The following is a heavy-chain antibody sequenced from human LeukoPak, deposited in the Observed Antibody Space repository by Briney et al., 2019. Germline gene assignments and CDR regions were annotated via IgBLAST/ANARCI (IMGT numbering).Heavy chain of an antibody. V-gene: IGHV3-21*01. Sequence: GGSLRLSCAASGFTFSSYSMNWVRQAPGKGLEGVSSISSSSSYIYYADSVKGRFTISRDTAKNSLYLQMDSLRAEDTAVYYCARDHGSGWYYFDYWGQGTLVTVSS. J-gene: IGHJ4*02. D-gene: IGHD6-19*01. CDR1: GFTFSSYS. CDR3: ARDHGSGWYYFDY. CDR2: ISSSSSYI.